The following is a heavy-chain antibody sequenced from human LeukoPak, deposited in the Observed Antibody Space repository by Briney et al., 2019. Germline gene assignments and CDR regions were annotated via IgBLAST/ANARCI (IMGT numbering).Heavy chain of an antibody. CDR3: GRDGSGGGGYFDY. CDR2: IGTHNGNT. D-gene: IGHD6-19*01. V-gene: IGHV1-18*01. Sequence: ASVKVSCKPSGYTFTSYGVSWVRQAPGQGLEWMGWIGTHNGNTNYAQKFQGRVIMTTDTSTSTAYMGLMSLRSDDTAVFYCGRDGSGGGGYFDYWGQGTLVIVSS. J-gene: IGHJ4*02. CDR1: GYTFTSYG.